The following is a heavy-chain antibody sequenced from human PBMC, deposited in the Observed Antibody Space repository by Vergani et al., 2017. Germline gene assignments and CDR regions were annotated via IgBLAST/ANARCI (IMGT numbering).Heavy chain of an antibody. D-gene: IGHD3-3*01. V-gene: IGHV4-59*01. CDR1: GGSISNYY. J-gene: IGHJ4*02. CDR2: IYYRGST. CDR3: ARGFPPYYFDY. Sequence: QVQLQESGPGLVKPSETLSLTCTVSGGSISNYYWSWIRQPPGKGLEWIGYIYYRGSTNYNPSLKSRVTISVDTSKNQFSLKLSSVTAADTAVYYFARGFPPYYFDYWGQGTLVSVSS.